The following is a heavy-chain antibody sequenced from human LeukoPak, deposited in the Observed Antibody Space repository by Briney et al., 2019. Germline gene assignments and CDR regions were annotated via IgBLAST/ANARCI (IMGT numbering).Heavy chain of an antibody. CDR1: GFIFSNYG. J-gene: IGHJ4*02. D-gene: IGHD3-10*01. V-gene: IGHV3-33*01. CDR3: ASRGQALDY. Sequence: GTSLRLSCAASGFIFSNYGMHWVRQAPGKGPEWVALIWYDGSNKHYADSVKGRFTISRDNSKNTLYLQMSSLRVEDTAVYYCASRGQALDYWGQGTLVTVSS. CDR2: IWYDGSNK.